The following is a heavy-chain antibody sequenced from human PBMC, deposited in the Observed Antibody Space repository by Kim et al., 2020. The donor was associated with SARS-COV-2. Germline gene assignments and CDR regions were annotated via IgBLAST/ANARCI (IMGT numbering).Heavy chain of an antibody. CDR3: ARDLSSGRPGGFDY. D-gene: IGHD6-19*01. V-gene: IGHV3-21*01. J-gene: IGHJ4*02. Sequence: YADSWKGRSTTSRDTAKYSLFLQMNSLRAEGTAMYYCARDLSSGRPGGFDYWGQGILVTVSS.